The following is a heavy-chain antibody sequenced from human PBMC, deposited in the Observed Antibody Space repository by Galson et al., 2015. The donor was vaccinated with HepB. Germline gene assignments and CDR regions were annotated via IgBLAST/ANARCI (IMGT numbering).Heavy chain of an antibody. CDR2: IYYSGNT. V-gene: IGHV4-39*01. CDR1: GGSISRSNYY. CDR3: ARHWNPYSAIPTSYWYFDL. J-gene: IGHJ2*01. Sequence: SETLSLTCTVSGGSISRSNYYWGWIRQPPGKGLEWIGSIYYSGNTYYNPSLKSRVTISVDTSKNQFSLMLNSVTAADTAVYYCARHWNPYSAIPTSYWYFDLWGRGTLVTVSS. D-gene: IGHD2-2*02.